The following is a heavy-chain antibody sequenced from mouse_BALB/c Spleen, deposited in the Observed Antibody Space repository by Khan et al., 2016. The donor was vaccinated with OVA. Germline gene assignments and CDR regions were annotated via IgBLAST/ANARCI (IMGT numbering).Heavy chain of an antibody. V-gene: IGHV5-9-3*01. CDR1: GFSFSSYS. J-gene: IGHJ2*01. CDR2: ISSGGSYT. CDR3: AGHRGYYCSSPYFDD. Sequence: EVELVESGGGLVRPGGSLKLSCAASGFSFSSYSMSWVRQTPEKRLEWVATISSGGSYTYYPDSVKGRFTISRDNAKNTLYLQVNSLRSEDTAMYSCAGHRGYYCSSPYFDDWGQGTTLTVSS. D-gene: IGHD1-1*01.